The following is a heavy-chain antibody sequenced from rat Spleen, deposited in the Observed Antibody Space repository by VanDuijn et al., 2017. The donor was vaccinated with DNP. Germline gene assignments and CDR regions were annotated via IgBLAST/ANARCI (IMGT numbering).Heavy chain of an antibody. D-gene: IGHD1-12*02. Sequence: QVQLKEPGPVLVQASETLSLTCTVSGFSLTNYGVIWVRQSPGKGLEWMGIVWGHGNTDYNSALKSRLSITRDTSKSQVFLKINSLQTEDAATYFCARELTMVGFDNWGQGVMVTVSS. V-gene: IGHV2S75*01. CDR1: GFSLTNYG. J-gene: IGHJ2*01. CDR2: VWGHGNT. CDR3: ARELTMVGFDN.